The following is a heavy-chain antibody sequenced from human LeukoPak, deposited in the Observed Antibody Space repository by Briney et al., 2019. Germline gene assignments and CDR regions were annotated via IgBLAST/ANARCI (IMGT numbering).Heavy chain of an antibody. CDR1: GGSISSNT. Sequence: SETLSFTCPVSGGSISSNTWSWFRHPPGKGLEWIGYIYYSGSTNYNPSLKSRVTISVDTSKNQFSLKLSSVTAADTAVYYCARRSSWLKAFDTWGQGTMVTVSS. D-gene: IGHD6-13*01. CDR3: ARRSSWLKAFDT. J-gene: IGHJ3*02. V-gene: IGHV4-59*08. CDR2: IYYSGST.